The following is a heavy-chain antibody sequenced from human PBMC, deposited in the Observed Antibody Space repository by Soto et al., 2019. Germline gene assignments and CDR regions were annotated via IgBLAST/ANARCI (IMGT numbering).Heavy chain of an antibody. D-gene: IGHD3-16*01. CDR3: ASLGRHG. V-gene: IGHV3-7*01. Sequence: PGGSLRLSCAASGFTFSDSWMDWVRQAPGKGPEWVANIKEDGGQKNYVDSVKGRFTISRDNAKNSLYLQMNSLRAEDTAVYYCASLGRHGWGQGTTVTVSS. J-gene: IGHJ6*02. CDR1: GFTFSDSW. CDR2: IKEDGGQK.